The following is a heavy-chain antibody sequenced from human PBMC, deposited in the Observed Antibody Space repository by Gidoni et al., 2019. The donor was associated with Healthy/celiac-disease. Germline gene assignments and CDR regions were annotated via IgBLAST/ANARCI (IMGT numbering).Heavy chain of an antibody. CDR1: GCTFSSDS. J-gene: IGHJ5*02. Sequence: EVQLVESGGGLVKPGGSLRGSCAASGCTFSSDSMNWVRQAPGKGLEWVSSISSSSSYIYYAASVKGRFTISRDNAKNSLYLQMNSLRAEDTAVYYCARDLKDIVVVPAAIGWFDPWGQGTLVTVSS. D-gene: IGHD2-2*01. V-gene: IGHV3-21*01. CDR3: ARDLKDIVVVPAAIGWFDP. CDR2: ISSSSSYI.